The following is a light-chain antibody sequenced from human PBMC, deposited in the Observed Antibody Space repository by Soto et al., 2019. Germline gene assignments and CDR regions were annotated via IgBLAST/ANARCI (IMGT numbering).Light chain of an antibody. V-gene: IGKV3-20*01. CDR1: QSVTSSY. CDR3: QQYGNSTYT. Sequence: EIVLTQSPGTLSLSPGERATLSCRASQSVTSSYLAWYHQKPGQAPRLLIYGASSRATGPSDRLSGSGSDTDFTLNINRLEPEDFAVYYCQQYGNSTYTFGQATKLAIK. CDR2: GAS. J-gene: IGKJ2*01.